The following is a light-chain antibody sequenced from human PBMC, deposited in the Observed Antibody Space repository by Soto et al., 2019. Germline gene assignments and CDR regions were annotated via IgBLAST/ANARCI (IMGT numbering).Light chain of an antibody. CDR2: GAS. Sequence: EIVMTQSPATLSVSPGERATLSCRASQSVSSNLAWYQQKLGQAPRLLIYGASIRATGIPARFSGSESGTEFTLTISSRQSEDFAVYYCQQYNNWPPITFGQGTRLEIK. J-gene: IGKJ5*01. CDR3: QQYNNWPPIT. CDR1: QSVSSN. V-gene: IGKV3-15*01.